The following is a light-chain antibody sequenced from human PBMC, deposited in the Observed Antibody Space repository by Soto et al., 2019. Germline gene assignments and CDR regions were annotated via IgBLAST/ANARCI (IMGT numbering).Light chain of an antibody. CDR2: SNI. Sequence: QSVLTQPPSASGTPGQRVTISCSGSSSNIGSNTVNWYHRLPGTAPKLLIYSNIQRPSGVPDRFSGSKSGTSASLAISGLQSEDEADYYCAAWDDSLDGPLFGGGTKLTVL. V-gene: IGLV1-44*01. J-gene: IGLJ2*01. CDR3: AAWDDSLDGPL. CDR1: SSNIGSNT.